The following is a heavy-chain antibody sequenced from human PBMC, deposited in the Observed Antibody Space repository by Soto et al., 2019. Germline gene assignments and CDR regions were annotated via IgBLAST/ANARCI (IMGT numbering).Heavy chain of an antibody. Sequence: EVQLLESGGGLVQPGGSLRLSCAGSGFTFSNYAMSWVRQAPGKGLAWVSAISGSGGSTYYADSVKGRFTISRDNSKNTLYLQMNSLRAEDPALYYCAKVPVGATGRFDYWGQGTLVTVSS. D-gene: IGHD1-26*01. CDR2: ISGSGGST. J-gene: IGHJ4*02. CDR3: AKVPVGATGRFDY. V-gene: IGHV3-23*01. CDR1: GFTFSNYA.